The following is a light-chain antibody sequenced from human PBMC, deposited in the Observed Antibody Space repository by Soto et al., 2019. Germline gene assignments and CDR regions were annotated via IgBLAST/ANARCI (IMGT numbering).Light chain of an antibody. J-gene: IGLJ1*01. Sequence: QSVLTQPPSASGTPGQRVTISCSGSSSNIGSNTVNWYQQLPGTAPKLLIYSNNQRPSGVPDRFSGSKSGTSASLAISGLQSEDEADYYCEEWDDSLNGYVFGTVTKVTVL. V-gene: IGLV1-44*01. CDR3: EEWDDSLNGYV. CDR2: SNN. CDR1: SSNIGSNT.